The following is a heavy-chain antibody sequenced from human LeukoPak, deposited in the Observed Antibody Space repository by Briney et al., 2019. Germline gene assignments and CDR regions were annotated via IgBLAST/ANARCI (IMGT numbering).Heavy chain of an antibody. Sequence: PSETLSLTCAVYGGSFSGYYWSWIRQPPGKGLEWIGEINHSGSTNYNPSLKSRVTISLDTSKNQFSLKLSSVTAADTAVYYCARDLSDSGYYMDVWGKGTTVTVSS. CDR1: GGSFSGYY. J-gene: IGHJ6*03. V-gene: IGHV4-34*01. CDR3: ARDLSDSGYYMDV. CDR2: INHSGST. D-gene: IGHD2-15*01.